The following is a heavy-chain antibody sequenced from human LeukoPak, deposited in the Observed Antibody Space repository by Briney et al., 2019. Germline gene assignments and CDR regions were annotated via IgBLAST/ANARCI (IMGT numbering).Heavy chain of an antibody. D-gene: IGHD3-9*01. V-gene: IGHV3-15*01. Sequence: GGSLRLSCAASGFTFSNAWMSWVRQAPGKGLEWVGRIKSKTDGGTTDYAAPVKGRFTISRDDSKNTLYLQMNSLKTEDTAVYYCTTDLPPDLTGYYMGDYWGQGTLVTVSS. J-gene: IGHJ4*02. CDR2: IKSKTDGGTT. CDR1: GFTFSNAW. CDR3: TTDLPPDLTGYYMGDY.